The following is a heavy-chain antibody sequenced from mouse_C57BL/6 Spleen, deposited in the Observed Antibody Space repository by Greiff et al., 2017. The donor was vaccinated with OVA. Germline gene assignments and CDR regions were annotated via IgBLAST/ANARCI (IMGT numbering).Heavy chain of an antibody. V-gene: IGHV1-61*01. CDR2: IYPSDSET. Sequence: QVQLQQPGAELVRPGSSVKLSCKASGYTFTSYWMDWVKQRPGQGLEWIGNIYPSDSETHYNQKFKDKATLTVDKSSSTAYMQLSSLTSEDSAVYYCARSIYYDYLYAMDDWGQGTSVTVSS. J-gene: IGHJ4*01. CDR3: ARSIYYDYLYAMDD. CDR1: GYTFTSYW. D-gene: IGHD2-4*01.